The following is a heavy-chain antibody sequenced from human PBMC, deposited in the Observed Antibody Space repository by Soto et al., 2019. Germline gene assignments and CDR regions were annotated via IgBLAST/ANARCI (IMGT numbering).Heavy chain of an antibody. J-gene: IGHJ4*02. D-gene: IGHD3-9*01. Sequence: EVQLVESGGDLVQRGGSLGLSVAASGFPFSSYWRPWFRHTPGKGLDWVARISGDGVKTYYADSVTGRFTVSRDNAKNTLSLQISGLRAEDTAVYYCAREYYGLLTGYYTDYWGQGTLVSVSS. CDR3: AREYYGLLTGYYTDY. V-gene: IGHV3-74*01. CDR1: GFPFSSYW. CDR2: ISGDGVKT.